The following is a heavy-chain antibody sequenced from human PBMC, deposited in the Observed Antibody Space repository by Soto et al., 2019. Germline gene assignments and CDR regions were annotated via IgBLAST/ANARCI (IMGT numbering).Heavy chain of an antibody. CDR2: INHSGST. Sequence: SETLSLTCAVYGGSFSGYYWSWIRQPPGKGLEWIGEINHSGSTNYNPSLKSRVTISVDTSKNQFSLKPSSVTAADTAVYYCARDIYCSSTSCYRAFHYWGQGTLVTVSS. CDR1: GGSFSGYY. D-gene: IGHD2-2*01. J-gene: IGHJ4*02. V-gene: IGHV4-34*01. CDR3: ARDIYCSSTSCYRAFHY.